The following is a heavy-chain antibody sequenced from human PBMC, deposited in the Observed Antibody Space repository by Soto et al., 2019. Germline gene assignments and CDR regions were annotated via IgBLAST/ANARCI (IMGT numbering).Heavy chain of an antibody. V-gene: IGHV3-23*01. Sequence: GGSLSLSCAASVFTFGSYAISWVRQAPGKALELVSAIRGSGGSTYYADTVNGRFTLSRDNSKNTLYLQMNSLRAEDTAVYYCAKGGSGSYYRNWFDPWGQGTLVTSPQ. CDR1: VFTFGSYA. J-gene: IGHJ5*02. CDR3: AKGGSGSYYRNWFDP. CDR2: IRGSGGST. D-gene: IGHD3-10*01.